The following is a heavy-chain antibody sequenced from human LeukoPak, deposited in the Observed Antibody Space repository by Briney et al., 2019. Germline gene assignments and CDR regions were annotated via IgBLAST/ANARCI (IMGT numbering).Heavy chain of an antibody. J-gene: IGHJ3*02. CDR1: GFTFSSYG. CDR3: AKGRIRYCSSTSCSDAFDI. Sequence: PGGSLRLSCAASGFTFSSYGMHWVRQAPGKGLEWVAFIRYDGSNKYYADSVKGRFTISRDNSKNTLYLQMNSLRAEDTAVYYCAKGRIRYCSSTSCSDAFDIWGQGTMVTVSS. V-gene: IGHV3-30*02. D-gene: IGHD2-2*01. CDR2: IRYDGSNK.